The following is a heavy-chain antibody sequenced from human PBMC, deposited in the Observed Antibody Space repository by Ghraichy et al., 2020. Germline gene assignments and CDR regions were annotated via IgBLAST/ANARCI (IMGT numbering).Heavy chain of an antibody. CDR2: IYPGDSDT. CDR1: GYSFTSYW. CDR3: ARQDFHFWSGSRTPLDY. Sequence: GGSLRLSCKGSGYSFTSYWIGWVRQMPGKGLEWMGIIYPGDSDTRYSPSFQGQVTISADKSISTAYLQWSSLKASDTAMYYCARQDFHFWSGSRTPLDYWGQGTLVTVSS. J-gene: IGHJ4*02. V-gene: IGHV5-51*01. D-gene: IGHD3-3*02.